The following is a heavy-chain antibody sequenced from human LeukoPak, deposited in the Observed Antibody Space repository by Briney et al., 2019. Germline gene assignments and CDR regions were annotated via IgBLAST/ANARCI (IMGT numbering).Heavy chain of an antibody. D-gene: IGHD2-8*01. V-gene: IGHV1-46*01. J-gene: IGHJ5*02. Sequence: GASVKVSCKASGYTFTSYYMHWVRQAPGQGLEWMGLINPTGGSTGYAQKFQGRVTMTRDMSTSTDHMELSSLRSEDTAIYYCARDNAWWFDPWGQGTLVTVSS. CDR3: ARDNAWWFDP. CDR1: GYTFTSYY. CDR2: INPTGGST.